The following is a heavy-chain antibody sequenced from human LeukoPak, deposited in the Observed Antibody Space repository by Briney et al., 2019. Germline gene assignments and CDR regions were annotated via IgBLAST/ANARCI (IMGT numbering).Heavy chain of an antibody. CDR1: GFTFSTYG. V-gene: IGHV3-33*01. D-gene: IGHD4-17*01. Sequence: GRSLRLSCAASGFTFSTYGMHWVRQAPGKGLEWVAVIWYDGSHEYYGDSVKGRFTISRDNSRNTLFLQMNSLRVEDTAVYYCVRSRGLYGDYGLGYWGQGALVTVSS. J-gene: IGHJ4*02. CDR2: IWYDGSHE. CDR3: VRSRGLYGDYGLGY.